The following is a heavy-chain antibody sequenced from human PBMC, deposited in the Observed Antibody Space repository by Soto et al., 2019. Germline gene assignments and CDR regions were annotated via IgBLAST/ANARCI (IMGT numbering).Heavy chain of an antibody. J-gene: IGHJ4*02. CDR3: ARDFSGTNTLNFDF. D-gene: IGHD5-12*01. Sequence: GASVKVSCEASGDSFTAYYIHWVRQAPGQGLEWMGWINPNTGGTNYAQKFQGLVTMTRDTSVNTVFLEMSRLTSGDTAVYYCARDFSGTNTLNFDFWGQGALVTVSS. CDR1: GDSFTAYY. V-gene: IGHV1-2*02. CDR2: INPNTGGT.